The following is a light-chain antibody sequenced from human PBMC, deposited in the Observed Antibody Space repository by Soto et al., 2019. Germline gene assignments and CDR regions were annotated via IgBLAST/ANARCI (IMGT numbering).Light chain of an antibody. J-gene: IGKJ1*01. Sequence: EIVMTQSPATLSVSPGERATLSCRASQSVSSNLAWYQQKPGQAPRLLIYGASTRATGIPARFRGSGSGTEFTLTISSLRSEDFAVYCCQQYNNWPPWTFGQGTKVEIK. V-gene: IGKV3-15*01. CDR1: QSVSSN. CDR3: QQYNNWPPWT. CDR2: GAS.